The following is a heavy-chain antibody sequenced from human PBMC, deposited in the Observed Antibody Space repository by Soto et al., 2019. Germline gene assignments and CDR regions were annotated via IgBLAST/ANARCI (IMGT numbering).Heavy chain of an antibody. CDR2: ISAYNGNT. Sequence: GQGLEWMGWISAYNGNTNYAQKLQGRVTMTTDTSTSTAHMELRSLRSDDTSVYYCARPSSSMAHDAFDIXXXXT. J-gene: IGHJ3*02. D-gene: IGHD6-6*01. CDR3: ARPSSSMAHDAFDI. V-gene: IGHV1-18*01.